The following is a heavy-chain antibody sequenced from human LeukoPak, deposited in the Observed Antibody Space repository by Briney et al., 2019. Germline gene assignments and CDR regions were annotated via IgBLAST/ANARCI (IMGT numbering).Heavy chain of an antibody. J-gene: IGHJ4*02. Sequence: GGSLRLSCAAPGFTFSSYSMNWVRQAPGKGLEWVSYISSSSSTIYYADSVKGRFTISRDNAKNSLYLQMNSLRAEDTAVYYCARSGYYDSSGSPTFDYWGQGTLVTVSS. CDR2: ISSSSSTI. CDR3: ARSGYYDSSGSPTFDY. V-gene: IGHV3-48*01. CDR1: GFTFSSYS. D-gene: IGHD3-22*01.